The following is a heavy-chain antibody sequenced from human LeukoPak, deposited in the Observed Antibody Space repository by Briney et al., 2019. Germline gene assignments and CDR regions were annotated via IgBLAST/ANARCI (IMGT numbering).Heavy chain of an antibody. Sequence: PSETLSLTCTVSGGSISSYYWSWIRQPPGKGLEWIGYIYYSGSTNYNPSLKSRVTISVDTSKNQFSLKLSSVTAADTAVYYCARERVFADYYGSGSPFAYGMDVWGKGTTVTVSS. CDR2: IYYSGST. CDR1: GGSISSYY. V-gene: IGHV4-59*01. J-gene: IGHJ6*04. D-gene: IGHD3-10*01. CDR3: ARERVFADYYGSGSPFAYGMDV.